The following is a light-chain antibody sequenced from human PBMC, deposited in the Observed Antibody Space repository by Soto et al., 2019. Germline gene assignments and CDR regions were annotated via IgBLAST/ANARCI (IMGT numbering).Light chain of an antibody. V-gene: IGLV6-57*01. J-gene: IGLJ3*02. CDR3: QSYDSDNQV. CDR2: EDN. CDR1: SGSIASNY. Sequence: NFMLTQPHSVSESPGKTVTISCTRSSGSIASNYVQWYQQRPGSSPTTVIYEDNQRPSGVPDRFSGSIDSSSNSASLTISGLKTEDEADYSCQSYDSDNQVFGGGTKVTVL.